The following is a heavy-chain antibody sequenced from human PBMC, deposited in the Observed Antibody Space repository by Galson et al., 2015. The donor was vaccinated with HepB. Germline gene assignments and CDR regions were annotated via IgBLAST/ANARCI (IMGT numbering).Heavy chain of an antibody. CDR1: GFTFSSYW. Sequence: SLRLSCAASGFTFSSYWMSWVRQAPGKGLEWVANIKQDGSEKYYVDSVKGRFTISGDNAKNSLFLQMNNLRAEDTAVYYCARAREGYYYYYGMDVWGQGTTVTVSS. CDR2: IKQDGSEK. D-gene: IGHD1-26*01. V-gene: IGHV3-7*03. J-gene: IGHJ6*02. CDR3: ARAREGYYYYYGMDV.